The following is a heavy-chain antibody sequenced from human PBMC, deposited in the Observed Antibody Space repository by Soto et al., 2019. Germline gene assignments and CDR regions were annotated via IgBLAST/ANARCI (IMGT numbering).Heavy chain of an antibody. CDR3: AKSPRITISGVITPYGMDV. D-gene: IGHD3-3*01. Sequence: EVQLLESGGGLVQPGGSLRLSCAGSGFIFSSYVMSWVRQAPGKGLEWVSSITGAGGGTYYADSVKGRFTVSRDNSKNTLYLQMNSLSAEDTAVYFCAKSPRITISGVITPYGMDVWGQGTTVTVSS. J-gene: IGHJ6*02. V-gene: IGHV3-23*01. CDR1: GFIFSSYV. CDR2: ITGAGGGT.